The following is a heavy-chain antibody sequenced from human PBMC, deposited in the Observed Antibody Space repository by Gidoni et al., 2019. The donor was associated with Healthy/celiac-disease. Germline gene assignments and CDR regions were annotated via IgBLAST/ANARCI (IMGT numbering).Heavy chain of an antibody. J-gene: IGHJ5*02. CDR2: IYHSGST. D-gene: IGHD2-15*01. V-gene: IGHV4-39*01. CDR1: GGSISSSNYY. Sequence: QLQLQESGPGLVKPSETLSLTCTVSGGSISSSNYYWGWIRQPPGKGLEWIGSIYHSGSTYYNPSLKSRVTISVDTSKNQFSLKLTSVTAADTAVYYCARHVIVVVVAATSQSSYNWFDPWGQGTLVTVSS. CDR3: ARHVIVVVVAATSQSSYNWFDP.